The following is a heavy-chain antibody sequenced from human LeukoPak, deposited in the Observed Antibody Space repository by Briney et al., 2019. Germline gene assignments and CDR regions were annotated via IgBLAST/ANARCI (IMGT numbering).Heavy chain of an antibody. D-gene: IGHD3-10*01. J-gene: IGHJ5*02. CDR3: ARLSWPGRGSRFDP. V-gene: IGHV4-59*01. Sequence: SETLSLTCTVSGDSIRSYDWSWIRQSPGKGLEWIGYISYSGSTNYNPSLKSRVTISVDTSKNQFSLNLSSVTAADTAVYFCARLSWPGRGSRFDPWGQGTLVTVSS. CDR1: GDSIRSYD. CDR2: ISYSGST.